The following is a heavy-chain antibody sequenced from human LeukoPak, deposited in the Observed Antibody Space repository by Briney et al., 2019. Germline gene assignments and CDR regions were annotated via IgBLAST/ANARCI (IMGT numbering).Heavy chain of an antibody. CDR1: GFTFSSYS. V-gene: IGHV3-48*01. CDR2: ISSSSSTM. CDR3: ARDHHRRLYDSQARDTFDI. Sequence: GGSLRLSYAASGFTFSSYSMTWVRQAPGKGLEWVSYISSSSSTMYNADSVKGRFSISRDNAKKSLYLQMNSLRAEDTAVYYCARDHHRRLYDSQARDTFDIWGQGTMVTVSS. D-gene: IGHD3-22*01. J-gene: IGHJ3*02.